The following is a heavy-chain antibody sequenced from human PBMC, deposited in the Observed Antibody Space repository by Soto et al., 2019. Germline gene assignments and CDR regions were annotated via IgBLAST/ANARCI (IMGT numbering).Heavy chain of an antibody. J-gene: IGHJ6*02. CDR2: IIPIFGTA. Sequence: SVKVSCKASGGTFSSYAISWVRQAPGQGLEWMGGIIPIFGTANYAQKFQGRVTITADKSTSTAYMELSSLRSEDTAVYYCARDECSGGSCYSGRHYYYYGMGVWGQGTTVTVSS. CDR3: ARDECSGGSCYSGRHYYYYGMGV. V-gene: IGHV1-69*06. CDR1: GGTFSSYA. D-gene: IGHD2-15*01.